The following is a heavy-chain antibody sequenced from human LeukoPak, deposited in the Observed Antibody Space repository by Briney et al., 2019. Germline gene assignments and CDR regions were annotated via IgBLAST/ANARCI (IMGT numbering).Heavy chain of an antibody. Sequence: PSETLSLTSAVYGGSFSGYYWTWIRQSPGKGLEWIGEVTHRGVTHYSPSLRSRVTISLDTSRKQFSLSVSSVTAADTAVYYCARENSGSFFPGEHDYFLDVWGKGTTVTVSS. CDR2: VTHRGVT. V-gene: IGHV4-34*01. CDR3: ARENSGSFFPGEHDYFLDV. CDR1: GGSFSGYY. J-gene: IGHJ6*04. D-gene: IGHD1-26*01.